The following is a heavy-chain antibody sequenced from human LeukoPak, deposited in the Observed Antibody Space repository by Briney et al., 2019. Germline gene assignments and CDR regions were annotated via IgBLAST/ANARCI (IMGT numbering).Heavy chain of an antibody. CDR3: ARHTYGDAGYNWFDP. CDR2: IYYSGST. CDR1: GGSISSYY. J-gene: IGHJ5*02. Sequence: SETLSLTCTVSGGSISSYYLSWIRQPPGKGLEWVGYIYYSGSTNYNPSLKSRVTISVDTSKNQFSLKLSSVTAADTAVYYCARHTYGDAGYNWFDPWGQGTLVTVSS. D-gene: IGHD4-17*01. V-gene: IGHV4-59*08.